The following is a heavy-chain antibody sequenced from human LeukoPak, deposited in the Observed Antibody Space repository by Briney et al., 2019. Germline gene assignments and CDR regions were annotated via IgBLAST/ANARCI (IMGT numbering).Heavy chain of an antibody. V-gene: IGHV3-21*01. J-gene: IGHJ4*02. CDR3: ANSPKALGYCSSTSCYG. CDR1: GFTFSSYA. D-gene: IGHD2-2*01. Sequence: GGSLRLSCAASGFTFSSYAMSWVRQAPGEGLEWVSSISSSSSYIYYADSVKGRFTISRDNAKNSLYLQMNSLRAEDTAVYYCANSPKALGYCSSTSCYGWGQGTLVTVSS. CDR2: ISSSSSYI.